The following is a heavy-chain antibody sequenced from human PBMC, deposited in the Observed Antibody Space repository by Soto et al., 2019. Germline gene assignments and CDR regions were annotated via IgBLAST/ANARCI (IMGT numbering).Heavy chain of an antibody. J-gene: IGHJ5*02. CDR3: AKGNSMVRGVTENWFDP. D-gene: IGHD3-10*01. CDR2: ISWDGGST. Sequence: GGSLRLSCAASGFTFDDYAMHWVRQAPGKGLEWVSLISWDGGSTYYADSVKGRFTISRDNSKNSLYLQMNSLRAEDTALYYCAKGNSMVRGVTENWFDPWGQGTLVTVSS. CDR1: GFTFDDYA. V-gene: IGHV3-43D*04.